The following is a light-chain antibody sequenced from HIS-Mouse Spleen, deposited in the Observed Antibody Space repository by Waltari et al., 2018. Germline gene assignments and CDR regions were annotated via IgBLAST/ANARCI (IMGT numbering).Light chain of an antibody. J-gene: IGLJ3*02. CDR2: SNN. Sequence: QSVLTHPPSASGTPGQRATIPCSGSSSNIGSNTVNWYQQLPGTAPKLLIYSNNQRPSGVPDRFSGSKSGTSASLAISGLQSEDEADYYCAAWDDSLNGWVFGGGTKLTVL. V-gene: IGLV1-44*01. CDR1: SSNIGSNT. CDR3: AAWDDSLNGWV.